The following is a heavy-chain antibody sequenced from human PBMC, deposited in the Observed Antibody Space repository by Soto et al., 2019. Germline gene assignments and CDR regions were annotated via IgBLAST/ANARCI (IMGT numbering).Heavy chain of an antibody. J-gene: IGHJ4*02. CDR2: INAGNGNT. CDR1: GYTFTSYA. D-gene: IGHD6-19*01. Sequence: GASVKVSCKASGYTFTSYAMHWVRRGPGQRLEWIGWINAGNGNTNYAQKLQGRVTMTTDTSTSTAYMELRSLRSDDTAVYYCARASGIAVAVPLYWGQGTLVTVSS. V-gene: IGHV1-3*01. CDR3: ARASGIAVAVPLY.